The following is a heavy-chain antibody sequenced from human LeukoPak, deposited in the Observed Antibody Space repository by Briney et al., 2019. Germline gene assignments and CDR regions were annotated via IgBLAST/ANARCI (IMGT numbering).Heavy chain of an antibody. J-gene: IGHJ4*02. CDR1: GFTFSSHW. Sequence: GGSLRLSCAASGFTFSSHWMHWVRQAPGKGLVWVSRITSDGTSTIYANSVKGRFTISRDNAKNALSLQMNSLRAEDTAVYYCARVPTRLPVHYPYFDYWGQGALVTVSS. CDR2: ITSDGTST. CDR3: ARVPTRLPVHYPYFDY. V-gene: IGHV3-74*01. D-gene: IGHD6-6*01.